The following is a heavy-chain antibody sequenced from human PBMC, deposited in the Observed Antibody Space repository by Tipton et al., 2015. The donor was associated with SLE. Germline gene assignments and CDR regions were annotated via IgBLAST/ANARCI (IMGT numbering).Heavy chain of an antibody. CDR3: ASTGPDYFDY. CDR2: INHSGST. Sequence: TLSLTCTVSGGSISSYYWSWIRQPPGKGLEWIGEINHSGSTNYNPSLKSRVTISVDTSKNQFSLKLSSVTAADTAVYYCASTGPDYFDYWGQGTLVTVSS. CDR1: GGSISSYY. V-gene: IGHV4-34*01. J-gene: IGHJ4*02. D-gene: IGHD4-17*01.